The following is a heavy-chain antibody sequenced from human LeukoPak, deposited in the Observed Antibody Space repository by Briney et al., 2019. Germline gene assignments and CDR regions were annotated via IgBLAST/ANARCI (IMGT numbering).Heavy chain of an antibody. D-gene: IGHD3-9*01. CDR2: INSDGSST. Sequence: GGSLRLSCAASGFTFSSYWMHWVRQTPGKGLVWVSRINSDGSSTSYADSVKGRFTISRDNAKNTLYPQMNSLRAEDTAVYYCARDFPNYDILTGRGGYGMDVWGQGTTVTVSS. CDR1: GFTFSSYW. V-gene: IGHV3-74*01. CDR3: ARDFPNYDILTGRGGYGMDV. J-gene: IGHJ6*02.